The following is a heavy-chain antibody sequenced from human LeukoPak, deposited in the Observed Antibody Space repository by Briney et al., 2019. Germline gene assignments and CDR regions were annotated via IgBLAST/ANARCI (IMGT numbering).Heavy chain of an antibody. CDR3: ARESAGAFDI. Sequence: SETLSLTCTVSGGSISSSSYYWGWIRQPAGKGLEWIGRIYTSGSTNYNPSLKSRVTMSVDTSKNQFSLKLSSVTAADTAVYYCARESAGAFDIWGQGTMVTVSS. V-gene: IGHV4-61*02. J-gene: IGHJ3*02. CDR1: GGSISSSSYY. CDR2: IYTSGST.